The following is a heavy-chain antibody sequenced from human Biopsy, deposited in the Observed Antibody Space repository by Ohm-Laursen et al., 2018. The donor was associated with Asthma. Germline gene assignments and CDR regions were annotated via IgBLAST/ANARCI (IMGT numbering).Heavy chain of an antibody. CDR1: GGTFSNFA. D-gene: IGHD6-19*01. CDR2: IINVFGTT. Sequence: SSVKVSCKASGGTFSNFAISWVRQAPGQGLEWLGGIINVFGTTNYAQKFQGRVTITADESTSTAYMEVTSLRSEDTAIYYCARCQVGYSSGWSLLLKKIYYSGMDVWGQGTAVTVSS. V-gene: IGHV1-69*01. J-gene: IGHJ6*02. CDR3: ARCQVGYSSGWSLLLKKIYYSGMDV.